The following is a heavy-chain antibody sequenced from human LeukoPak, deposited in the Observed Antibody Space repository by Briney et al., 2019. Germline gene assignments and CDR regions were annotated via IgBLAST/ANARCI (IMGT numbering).Heavy chain of an antibody. CDR1: GGSISSYY. CDR2: IYYSGST. J-gene: IGHJ6*02. D-gene: IGHD4-17*01. Sequence: KASETLSLTCTVSGGSISSYYWSWIRQPPGKGLEWIGYIYYSGSTNYNPSLKSRVTISVDTSKNQFSLKLSSVTAADTAVYYCARVGPTTAYYYCYGMDVWGQGTTVTVSS. CDR3: ARVGPTTAYYYCYGMDV. V-gene: IGHV4-59*01.